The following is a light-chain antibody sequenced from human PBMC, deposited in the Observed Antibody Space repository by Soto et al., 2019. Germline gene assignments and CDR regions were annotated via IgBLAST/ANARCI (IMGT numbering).Light chain of an antibody. CDR1: QSISNY. J-gene: IGKJ4*01. V-gene: IGKV3-11*01. CDR3: QQRSNWPPLT. Sequence: EIVLTQSPATLSLSPGERATLSCRASQSISNYLVWYQQKPGQAPRLLIYDASNRATCIPARFSGSGSGTDFTLTISSLEPEEVAIYYCQQRSNWPPLTFGGGTKVEIK. CDR2: DAS.